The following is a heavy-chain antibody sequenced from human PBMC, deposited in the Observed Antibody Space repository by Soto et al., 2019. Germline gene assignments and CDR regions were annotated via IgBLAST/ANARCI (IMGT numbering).Heavy chain of an antibody. D-gene: IGHD1-26*01. CDR1: GYTFTGSY. CDR3: ARQAIVGANYFDY. Sequence: ASVKVSCKASGYTFTGSYMHWVRQAPGQGLEWMGWINPNSGGTNYAQKFQGWVTMTRDTSISTAYMELSRLRSDDTAVYYCARQAIVGANYFDYWGQGTLVTVSS. CDR2: INPNSGGT. J-gene: IGHJ4*02. V-gene: IGHV1-2*04.